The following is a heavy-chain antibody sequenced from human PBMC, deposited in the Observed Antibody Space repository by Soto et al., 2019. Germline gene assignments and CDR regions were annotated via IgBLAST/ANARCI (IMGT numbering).Heavy chain of an antibody. V-gene: IGHV1-18*04. CDR2: ISAYNGHT. Sequence: QGQLVQAGAEVKKPGASVTVSCNASGYTFTSYGLSWVRQAPGQTLAWMGWISAYNGHTNYAQKLQGRVTMTTDASTSTAYMELRSLRCDDTAVYYCSRELSYDYYDSSGYGYWGQGTLVTVSS. J-gene: IGHJ4*02. CDR1: GYTFTSYG. CDR3: SRELSYDYYDSSGYGY. D-gene: IGHD3-22*01.